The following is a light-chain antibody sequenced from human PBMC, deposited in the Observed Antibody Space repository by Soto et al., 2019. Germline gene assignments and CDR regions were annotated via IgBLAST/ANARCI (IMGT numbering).Light chain of an antibody. CDR3: QSYDSSLSGWV. J-gene: IGLJ3*02. CDR2: GNS. Sequence: QSVLTQPPSVSGAPGQRVTISCTGSSSNIGAGYDVHWYQQLPGTAPKLLIYGNSNRPSGVPDRFSGSKSGTSASLAITGLQAEDVADYYCQSYDSSLSGWVFCGGTKLTVL. CDR1: SSNIGAGYD. V-gene: IGLV1-40*01.